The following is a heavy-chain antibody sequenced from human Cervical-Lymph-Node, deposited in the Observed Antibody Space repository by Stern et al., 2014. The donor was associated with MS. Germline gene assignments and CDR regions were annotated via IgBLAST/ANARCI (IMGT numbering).Heavy chain of an antibody. V-gene: IGHV1-69*06. CDR1: GGTFNRNT. J-gene: IGHJ6*02. CDR2: IILLFGTP. Sequence: QVQLGQSGAEVKKPGSSVKVSCKASGGTFNRNTISWVRQAPGQGLEWMGGIILLFGTPNYAPNFQGRVTITADKSTNTAYMELSNLRSEDTAVYFCARQRDTVMMSYYYYYAMDVWGQGTTVTVSS. CDR3: ARQRDTVMMSYYYYYAMDV. D-gene: IGHD5-18*01.